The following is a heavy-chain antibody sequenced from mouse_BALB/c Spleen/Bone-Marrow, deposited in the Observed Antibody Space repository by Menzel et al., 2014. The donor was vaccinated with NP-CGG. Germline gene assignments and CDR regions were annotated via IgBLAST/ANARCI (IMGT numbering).Heavy chain of an antibody. Sequence: EVQRVESGPGLVKPSQSLSLTCIVTGYSITRDYAWNWIRQFPGNKLGWMGYISYSGSTTYNPSLESRISITRDTSKNQFFLQLNSVTTEDTATYYCARSSSYDYDVGFAYWGQGTLVTVSA. CDR2: ISYSGST. CDR3: ARSSSYDYDVGFAY. J-gene: IGHJ3*01. CDR1: GYSITRDYA. D-gene: IGHD2-4*01. V-gene: IGHV3-2*02.